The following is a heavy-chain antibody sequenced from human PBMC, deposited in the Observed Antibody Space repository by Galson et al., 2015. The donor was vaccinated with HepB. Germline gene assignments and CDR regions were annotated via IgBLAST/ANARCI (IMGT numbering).Heavy chain of an antibody. J-gene: IGHJ3*02. Sequence: LSLTCTVSGGSISSYYWSWIRQPPGKGLEWVSGISGSGLGTYYADSVKGRFTISRDNSKSSLYLQMNSLRGEDTAVYYCARDLRAIDWGTFDIWGQGTMVTVS. V-gene: IGHV3-23*01. CDR3: ARDLRAIDWGTFDI. CDR2: ISGSGLGT. CDR1: GGSISSYY. D-gene: IGHD7-27*01.